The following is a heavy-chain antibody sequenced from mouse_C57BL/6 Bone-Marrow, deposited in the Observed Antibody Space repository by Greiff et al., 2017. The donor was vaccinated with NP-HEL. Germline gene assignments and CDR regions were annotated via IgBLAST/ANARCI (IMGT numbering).Heavy chain of an antibody. J-gene: IGHJ3*01. CDR3: TREGTGAWFAY. D-gene: IGHD3-3*01. CDR1: GYTFTDYE. V-gene: IGHV1-15*01. CDR2: IDPETGGT. Sequence: QVQLQQSGAELVRPGASVTLSCKASGYTFTDYEMHWVKQTPVHGLEWIGAIDPETGGTAYNQKFKGKARLTADKSSSTAYMELRSLTSEDSAVYYCTREGTGAWFAYWGQGTLVTVSA.